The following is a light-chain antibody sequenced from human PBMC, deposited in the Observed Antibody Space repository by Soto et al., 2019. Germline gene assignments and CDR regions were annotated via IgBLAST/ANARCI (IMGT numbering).Light chain of an antibody. CDR2: EDN. J-gene: IGLJ2*01. CDR1: SGSIASGY. V-gene: IGLV6-57*02. CDR3: QSSDGNNMV. Sequence: NFMLTQPHSVSESPGKTVTISCTGSSGSIASGYVQWYQQRPGSASTTLIYEDNQRPAGVPERFSGSIDSSSNSASLTISGLRPEDEADYYCQSSDGNNMVFGGGTKLTVL.